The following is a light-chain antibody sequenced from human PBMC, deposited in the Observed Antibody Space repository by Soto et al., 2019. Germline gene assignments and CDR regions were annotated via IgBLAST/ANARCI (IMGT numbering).Light chain of an antibody. J-gene: IGLJ3*02. CDR1: SSDVGRYNR. CDR2: EVT. Sequence: QSALTQPPSVSGSPGQSVTISCTGTSSDVGRYNRVSWYRQPPGTAPKLIIYEVTNRLSGVPVRFSASKSANTASLTISGLQAEDEADYCCASYTSDRIWVFGGGTKLTVL. V-gene: IGLV2-18*02. CDR3: ASYTSDRIWV.